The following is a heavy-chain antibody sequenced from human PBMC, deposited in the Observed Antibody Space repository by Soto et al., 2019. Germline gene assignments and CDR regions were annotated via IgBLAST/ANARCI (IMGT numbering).Heavy chain of an antibody. CDR1: EFTFSSYA. V-gene: IGHV3-23*01. J-gene: IGHJ4*02. Sequence: PGVSLRLSCAASEFTFSSYAMSWVRQAPGKGLEWVSTISGHGGRTYYADSVKGRFTISRDNSKNTLYLHMNSLRAEDTAVYYCARSPAFYGSGSYFGSWAQGTLVTVA. CDR2: ISGHGGRT. CDR3: ARSPAFYGSGSYFGS. D-gene: IGHD3-10*01.